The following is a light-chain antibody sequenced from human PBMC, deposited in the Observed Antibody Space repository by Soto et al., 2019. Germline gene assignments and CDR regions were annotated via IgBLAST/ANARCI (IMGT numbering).Light chain of an antibody. Sequence: EILMTQSPSTLSVSAGERATLSCRASQSVSSYLAWYQQKPGQAPRLLIYDASNRATGIPARFSGSGSGTDFTLTISSLEPEDFAVYFCQQRGNWPRTFGQGTKVDIK. J-gene: IGKJ1*01. V-gene: IGKV3-11*01. CDR1: QSVSSY. CDR3: QQRGNWPRT. CDR2: DAS.